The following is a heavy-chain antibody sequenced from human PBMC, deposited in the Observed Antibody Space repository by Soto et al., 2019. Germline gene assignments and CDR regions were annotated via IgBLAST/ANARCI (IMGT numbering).Heavy chain of an antibody. CDR3: ARGRGTYPDS. CDR1: GDSISSGSFL. V-gene: IGHV4-31*03. J-gene: IGHJ4*02. D-gene: IGHD1-1*01. CDR2: IYKSGSA. Sequence: QVQLQEWGPGLVKSSQTLSLTCTVSGDSISSGSFLWTWIRQHPGEGLEWIGYIYKSGSAFYNPSRKSRLSISVTTSKNQFSLKLSSVTAADTAVYYCARGRGTYPDSWGQGTLVTVSS.